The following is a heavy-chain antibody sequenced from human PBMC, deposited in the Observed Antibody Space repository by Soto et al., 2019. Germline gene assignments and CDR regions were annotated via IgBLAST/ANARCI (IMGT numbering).Heavy chain of an antibody. J-gene: IGHJ4*02. CDR2: ISASGGST. CDR1: GFTFSNYA. V-gene: IGHV3-23*01. D-gene: IGHD3-10*01. Sequence: GGSLRLSCAASGFTFSNYAMNWVRQAPGKGLEWVSAISASGGSTYYADSVKGRFTISRDNSKNTLYVQMNSLRAEDTAVYYCAKPRGSGTYLPYYFDYWGQGTLVTVSS. CDR3: AKPRGSGTYLPYYFDY.